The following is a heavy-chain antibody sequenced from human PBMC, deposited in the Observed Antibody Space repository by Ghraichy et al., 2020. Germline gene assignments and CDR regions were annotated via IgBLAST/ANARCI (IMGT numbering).Heavy chain of an antibody. Sequence: GGSLKLSCAASGFTFSSYSMNWVRQAPGKGLEWVGFTKNKTNRETTEYAASVKGRSTISRDDSKSIAYLQMNSLKTEDTAVYYYTRDRGTGYSSSWVTFDIWGQGTMVTVSS. V-gene: IGHV3-22*01. CDR3: TRDRGTGYSSSWVTFDI. CDR2: TKNKTNRETT. D-gene: IGHD6-13*01. CDR1: GFTFSSYS. J-gene: IGHJ3*02.